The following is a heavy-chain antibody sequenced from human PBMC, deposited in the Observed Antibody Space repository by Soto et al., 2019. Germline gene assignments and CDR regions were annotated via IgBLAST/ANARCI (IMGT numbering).Heavy chain of an antibody. CDR3: AEDNSDYDLWTGRFVYFDY. J-gene: IGHJ4*02. Sequence: PGGSLRLSCAASGFTFRSYAMSWVRQAPGKGLEWVSGISGNGGSTYYADSMKGRFTISRDNSKKTLYLQMNSLRAGETAVYYCAEDNSDYDLWTGRFVYFDYWGQGTLVTVSS. D-gene: IGHD3-3*01. CDR2: ISGNGGST. CDR1: GFTFRSYA. V-gene: IGHV3-23*01.